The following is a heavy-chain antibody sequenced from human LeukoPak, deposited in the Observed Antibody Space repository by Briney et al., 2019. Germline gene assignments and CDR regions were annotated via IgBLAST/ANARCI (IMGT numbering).Heavy chain of an antibody. D-gene: IGHD1-26*01. CDR2: INEYGSKK. J-gene: IGHJ4*02. Sequence: GGSLRLSSAASGFTFSTYWMTWVRQAPGKGLEWVASINEYGSKKSYVDSVKGRFTISRDNAQKALYLEMNSLRAEDTAGYGRAFTSTVGYWGQGTLVTVSS. CDR1: GFTFSTYW. CDR3: AFTSTVGY. V-gene: IGHV3-7*01.